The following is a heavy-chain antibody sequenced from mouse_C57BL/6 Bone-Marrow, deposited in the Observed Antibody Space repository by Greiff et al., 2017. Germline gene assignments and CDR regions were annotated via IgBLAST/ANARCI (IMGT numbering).Heavy chain of an antibody. Sequence: QVQLKESGAELVRPGTSVKMSCKASGYTFTNYWIGWAKQRPGHGLEWIGDIYPGGGYTNYNEKFKGKATLTADKSSSTAYMQFSSLTSEDSAIYYCARKGYPYAMDDWGQGTSVTVSS. J-gene: IGHJ4*01. CDR3: ARKGYPYAMDD. CDR2: IYPGGGYT. D-gene: IGHD2-2*01. CDR1: GYTFTNYW. V-gene: IGHV1-63*01.